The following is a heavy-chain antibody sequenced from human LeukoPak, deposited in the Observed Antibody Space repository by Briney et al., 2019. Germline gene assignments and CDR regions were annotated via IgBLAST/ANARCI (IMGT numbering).Heavy chain of an antibody. D-gene: IGHD1-26*01. V-gene: IGHV1-8*01. Sequence: ASVKVSCKASGYTFTSYDINWVRQATGQGLEWMGWMNPNRGNTGYAQKFQGRVTMTRNTSISTAYMELSSLRSEDTAVYYCARRRRELRAFDIWGQGTMVTVSS. J-gene: IGHJ3*02. CDR2: MNPNRGNT. CDR1: GYTFTSYD. CDR3: ARRRRELRAFDI.